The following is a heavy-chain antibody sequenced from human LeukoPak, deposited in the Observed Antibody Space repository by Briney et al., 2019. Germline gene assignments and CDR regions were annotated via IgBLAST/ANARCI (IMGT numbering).Heavy chain of an antibody. CDR3: ARARSPGRIAARPRWFDP. CDR2: IYISGSGRT. D-gene: IGHD6-6*01. J-gene: IGHJ5*02. CDR1: GDSISSYY. Sequence: SETLSLTCTVSGDSISSYYWSWIRQPPGKGLEWIGRIYISGSGRTNYNPSLKSRVTMSVDTSKNQFSLKLSSVTAADTAVYYCARARSPGRIAARPRWFDPWGQGTLVTVSS. V-gene: IGHV4-4*07.